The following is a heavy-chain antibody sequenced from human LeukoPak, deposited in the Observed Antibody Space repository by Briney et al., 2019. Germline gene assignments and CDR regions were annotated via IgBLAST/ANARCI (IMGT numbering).Heavy chain of an antibody. J-gene: IGHJ4*02. CDR3: ARREYCSGDCYSDFDY. V-gene: IGHV1-8*02. D-gene: IGHD2-21*02. Sequence: SAKIFSNTSGCNFISCYMNWVRHDTGQGLEWMGCINHHGGNTGYAQKFQGRVTMTRNTSISTSYMELSSLRSEDTAVYYCARREYCSGDCYSDFDYWGQGTPVTVSS. CDR1: GCNFISCY. CDR2: INHHGGNT.